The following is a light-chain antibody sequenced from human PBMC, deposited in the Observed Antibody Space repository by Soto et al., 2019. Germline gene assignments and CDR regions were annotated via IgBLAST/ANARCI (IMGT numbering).Light chain of an antibody. CDR3: SSYTISSTYV. J-gene: IGLJ1*01. Sequence: QSALTQPASVSGSPGQSITISCTGTSSDIGTYNLVSWYQHYPGKAPKLMIYEVSNRPSGISSRFSGSKSGNTASLTISGLQAEDEADYYCSSYTISSTYVFGTGTKLTVL. CDR2: EVS. V-gene: IGLV2-14*02. CDR1: SSDIGTYNL.